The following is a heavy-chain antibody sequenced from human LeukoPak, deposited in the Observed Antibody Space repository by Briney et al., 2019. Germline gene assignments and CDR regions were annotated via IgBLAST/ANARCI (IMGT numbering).Heavy chain of an antibody. J-gene: IGHJ6*03. D-gene: IGHD2-21*02. CDR3: AKERLGFSDTAYLYIDV. CDR1: GFNFNYYA. V-gene: IGHV3-23*01. Sequence: SGGSLRLSCAASGFNFNYYAMTWVRQAPGKGLEWLSTISASTGKTYYPDSVRGRFIISRDNSKHVVYLQMNSLRAEDTAVYYCAKERLGFSDTAYLYIDVWGKGATVTVS. CDR2: ISASTGKT.